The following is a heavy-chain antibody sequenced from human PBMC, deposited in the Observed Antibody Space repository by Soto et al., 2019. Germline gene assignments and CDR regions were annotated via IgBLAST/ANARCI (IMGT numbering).Heavy chain of an antibody. CDR3: AKDLGSGSYLFDAFDI. V-gene: IGHV3-30*18. J-gene: IGHJ3*02. CDR2: ISYDGSNT. CDR1: GFTFSNYG. Sequence: QGQLVESGGGVVQPGRSLRLSCAASGFTFSNYGMHWVRQAPGKGLEWVAVISYDGSNTYYADSVKGRFTISRDNSKNPLYLQMNSLRAEDTAVYYCAKDLGSGSYLFDAFDIWGQVTMVTVSS. D-gene: IGHD1-26*01.